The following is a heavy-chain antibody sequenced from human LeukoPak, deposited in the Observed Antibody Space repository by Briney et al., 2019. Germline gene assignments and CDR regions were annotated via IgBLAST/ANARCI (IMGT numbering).Heavy chain of an antibody. CDR1: GGSFSGYY. CDR3: ARGMDTAMVTAGYYFDY. J-gene: IGHJ4*02. CDR2: INHSGST. D-gene: IGHD5-18*01. Sequence: SETLSLTCAVYGGSFSGYYWGWIRQPPGKGLEWIGEINHSGSTNYNPSLKSRVTISVDTSKNQFSLKLSSVTAADTAVYYCARGMDTAMVTAGYYFDYWGQGTLVTVSS. V-gene: IGHV4-34*01.